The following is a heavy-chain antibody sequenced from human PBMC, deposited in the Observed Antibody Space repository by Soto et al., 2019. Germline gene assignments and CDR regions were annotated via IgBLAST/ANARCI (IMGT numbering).Heavy chain of an antibody. J-gene: IGHJ4*02. V-gene: IGHV1-8*01. Sequence: QVRLVQSGAEVKKPGASVKVSYKASGYTFSSFEIHWVRQAAGQGLEWMGWMNPNNGDTGHAQKFQGRVTMTRNTSISTAFMELRSLRSEDTAMFYCARWVSATDFDSWGQGTLVTVSS. CDR3: ARWVSATDFDS. D-gene: IGHD2-8*01. CDR1: GYTFSSFE. CDR2: MNPNNGDT.